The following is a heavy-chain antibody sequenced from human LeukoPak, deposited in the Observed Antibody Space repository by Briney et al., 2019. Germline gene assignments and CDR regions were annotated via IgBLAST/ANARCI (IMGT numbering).Heavy chain of an antibody. J-gene: IGHJ4*02. D-gene: IGHD6-13*01. V-gene: IGHV3-11*04. Sequence: GGSLRLSCAASGFTFSDYYMSWIRQAPGKGLEWVSYITNSGSTIYYADSVKGRFTISRDNAKNSLYLQMNSLRAEDTAVYYCARGVSSSWYDYWGQGTLVTVSS. CDR1: GFTFSDYY. CDR2: ITNSGSTI. CDR3: ARGVSSSWYDY.